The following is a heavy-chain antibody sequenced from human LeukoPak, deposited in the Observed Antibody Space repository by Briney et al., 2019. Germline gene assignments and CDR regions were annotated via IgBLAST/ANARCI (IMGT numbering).Heavy chain of an antibody. V-gene: IGHV6-1*01. J-gene: IGHJ4*02. CDR1: GDSVSSNSVA. Sequence: SQTLSLTCAISGDSVSSNSVAWNWIRQSPSRGLEWLGRTYYRSKWYYGYAVSVKSRITINPDTSKNQFSLQLSSVTPEDTAVYYCARGGGLQLYWGQGTLVTVSS. CDR2: TYYRSKWYY. CDR3: ARGGGLQLY. D-gene: IGHD1-1*01.